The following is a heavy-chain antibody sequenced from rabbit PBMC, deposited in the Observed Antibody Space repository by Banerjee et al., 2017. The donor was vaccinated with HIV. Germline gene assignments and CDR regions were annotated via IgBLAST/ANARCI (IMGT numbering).Heavy chain of an antibody. V-gene: IGHV1S40*01. J-gene: IGHJ4*01. Sequence: QSLEESGGDLVKPGASLTLTCKASGFIFSDNYYMCWVRQAPGKGLEWIACIYAGGSGRTHYASWAKGRFTISETSSTTVTLQMTSLTAADTATYFCARGGYDENYFNLWGPGTLVTVS. CDR1: GFIFSDNYY. CDR2: IYAGGSGRT. D-gene: IGHD2-1*01. CDR3: ARGGYDENYFNL.